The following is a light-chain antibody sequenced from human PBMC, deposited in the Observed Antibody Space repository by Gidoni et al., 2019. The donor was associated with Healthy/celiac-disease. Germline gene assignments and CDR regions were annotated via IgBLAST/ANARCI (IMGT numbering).Light chain of an antibody. Sequence: DIQMTQSPSSLSASVGDRVTITCRASQSISSYLNCYQQKPGKAPKLLFYAASSLQSGVPSRFSGSGSGTDFTLTISSLRPEDFATYYCQQSYSTSWTFGQGTKVEIK. CDR3: QQSYSTSWT. CDR2: AAS. CDR1: QSISSY. V-gene: IGKV1-39*01. J-gene: IGKJ1*01.